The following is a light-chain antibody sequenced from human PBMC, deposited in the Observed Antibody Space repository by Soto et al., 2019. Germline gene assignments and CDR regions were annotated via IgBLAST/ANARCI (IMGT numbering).Light chain of an antibody. CDR1: SSNIGTDD. CDR2: KNN. Sequence: QSVLTQPPSASATPGQRVTISCSGSSSNIGTDDVFWYLQFPGTAPKLLIYKNNQRPSGVSDRFSGSKSGTSASLAISGLRSEDEADYYSAAWDATLCVYVFLTGTKLTVL. J-gene: IGLJ1*01. V-gene: IGLV1-47*01. CDR3: AAWDATLCVYV.